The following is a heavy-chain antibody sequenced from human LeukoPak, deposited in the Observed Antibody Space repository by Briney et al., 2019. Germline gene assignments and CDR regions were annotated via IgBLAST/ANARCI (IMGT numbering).Heavy chain of an antibody. Sequence: EPSQTLSLTCAVYGGSFSGYYWSWVRHPPRKGLGWGGGINHSGSTNYNPSLKSRVTISVDTSKNQFSLQVISLTAADTAAYYCTKSDGYGLIRICGRGTMVTVSS. J-gene: IGHJ3*02. CDR1: GGSFSGYY. CDR2: INHSGST. V-gene: IGHV4-34*03. CDR3: TKSDGYGLIRI. D-gene: IGHD3-10*01.